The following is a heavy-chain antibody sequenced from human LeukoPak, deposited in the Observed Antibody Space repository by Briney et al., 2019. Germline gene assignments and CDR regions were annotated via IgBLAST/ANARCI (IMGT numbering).Heavy chain of an antibody. Sequence: HPGGPLGLSCAASGFTVSSNYMSWVRQAPGKGLEWVSVIYSGGSTYYADSVKGRFTISRDNSKNTLYLQMNSLRAEDTAVYYCARGISLPKLLWFGELSPFDPWGQGTLVTVSS. CDR2: IYSGGST. V-gene: IGHV3-66*01. J-gene: IGHJ5*02. D-gene: IGHD3-10*01. CDR1: GFTVSSNY. CDR3: ARGISLPKLLWFGELSPFDP.